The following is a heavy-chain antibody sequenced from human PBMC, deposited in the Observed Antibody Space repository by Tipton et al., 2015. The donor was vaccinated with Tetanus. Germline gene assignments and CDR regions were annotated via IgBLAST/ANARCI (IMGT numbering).Heavy chain of an antibody. CDR3: ARDSRVLGPWFY. Sequence: QLVQSGPEVKKPGSSVKISCKVSGGTFSSYAISWVRQAPGQGLEWMGRIFPMFGKTNYAQKFQGRVTITADKSTYTAYMELSSLTSEDTAVYYCARDSRVLGPWFYWGQGTLVTVSS. CDR2: IFPMFGKT. V-gene: IGHV1-69*06. CDR1: GGTFSSYA. J-gene: IGHJ4*02. D-gene: IGHD3-16*01.